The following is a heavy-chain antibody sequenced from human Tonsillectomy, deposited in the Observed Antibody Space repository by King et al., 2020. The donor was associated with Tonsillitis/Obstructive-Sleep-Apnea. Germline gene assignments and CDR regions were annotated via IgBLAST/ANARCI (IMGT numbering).Heavy chain of an antibody. V-gene: IGHV4-59*08. CDR3: ARLLYYDVPMPAVVYYFDY. D-gene: IGHD3-3*01. CDR2: IYDSGST. CDR1: SGSISSYY. Sequence: QLQESGPGLVKPSETLSHTCTVSSGSISSYYWSWIRQPPGKGLEWIGYIYDSGSTNYNPSLKRRATISLDTSKKQFSLKLTSVTAADTAIYYCARLLYYDVPMPAVVYYFDYWGQGTLVTVSS. J-gene: IGHJ4*02.